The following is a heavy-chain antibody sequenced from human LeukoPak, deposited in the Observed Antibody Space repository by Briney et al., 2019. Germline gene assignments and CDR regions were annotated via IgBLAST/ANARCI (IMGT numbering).Heavy chain of an antibody. CDR2: IYSGGST. CDR3: ARSWDARLNFDY. CDR1: GFIVNNNY. V-gene: IGHV3-66*02. J-gene: IGHJ4*02. Sequence: PGGSLRLSCAAYGFIVNNNYMNWVRQAPGKGLEWVSVIYSGGSTYYADSVKGRFTISRDNSKNTLCLQMNSLRAEDTAVYYCARSWDARLNFDYWGQGTLVTVSS. D-gene: IGHD1-26*01.